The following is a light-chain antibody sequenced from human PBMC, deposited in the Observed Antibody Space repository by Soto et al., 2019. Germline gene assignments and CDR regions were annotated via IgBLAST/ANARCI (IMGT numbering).Light chain of an antibody. CDR1: QGISSA. J-gene: IGKJ5*01. CDR3: QQFSSYPLI. V-gene: IGKV1-13*02. CDR2: DAS. Sequence: AIQVTQSPSSLSASVGDRVTITCRASQGISSALVWYQQKPGKAPKLLIYDASTLESGVPSRFSGSGSGTDFTLTISNLQTEDFATYFCQQFSSYPLIFGQGTRLEIK.